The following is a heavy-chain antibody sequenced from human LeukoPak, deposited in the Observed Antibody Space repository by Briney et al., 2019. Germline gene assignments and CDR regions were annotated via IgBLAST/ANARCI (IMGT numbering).Heavy chain of an antibody. CDR3: AIMHRYYDGSGYWVQ. J-gene: IGHJ4*02. CDR1: GFTFSTYW. Sequence: GGSLRLSCAASGFTFSTYWMGWVRQAPGKGLEFVANIDPDGSGKYYGDSVKGRFAISRDNPRNTLYMQMNSLRAEDTAVYYCAIMHRYYDGSGYWVQWGQGTLVTVSS. D-gene: IGHD3-22*01. V-gene: IGHV3-7*03. CDR2: IDPDGSGK.